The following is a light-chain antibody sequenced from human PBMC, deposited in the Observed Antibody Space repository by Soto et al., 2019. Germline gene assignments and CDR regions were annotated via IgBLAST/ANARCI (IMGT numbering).Light chain of an antibody. J-gene: IGKJ5*01. CDR1: RGISSY. CDR2: SAS. V-gene: IGKV1-9*01. Sequence: DIQMTQSPSTLSASVGDRVTITCQASRGISSYLAWYQQKPGKPPKLLVYSASTLQSGVQSRFSGSGSGPDFTLTIRSLQPEDSATYFCKQLNSYPQTFGQGTRLEIK. CDR3: KQLNSYPQT.